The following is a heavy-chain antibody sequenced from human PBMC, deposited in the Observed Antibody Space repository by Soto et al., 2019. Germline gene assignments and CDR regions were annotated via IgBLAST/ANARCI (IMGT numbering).Heavy chain of an antibody. J-gene: IGHJ4*02. Sequence: GGSLRLSCAASGFTCSSYAMSWVRQAPGKGLEWVSAISGSGGSTYYADSVKGRFTISRDNSKNTLYLQMNSLRAEDTAVYYCAKGMTGYTSSGSDYWGQGTLVTVSS. V-gene: IGHV3-23*01. CDR2: ISGSGGST. CDR1: GFTCSSYA. D-gene: IGHD3-9*01. CDR3: AKGMTGYTSSGSDY.